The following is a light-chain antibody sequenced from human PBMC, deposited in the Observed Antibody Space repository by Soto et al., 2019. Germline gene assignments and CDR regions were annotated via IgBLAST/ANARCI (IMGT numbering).Light chain of an antibody. Sequence: DIQLTQSPAFLSASVGDRVTITCRASQSISDWLAWYQQKPGKAPKLLIYDASGLESGVPSRFSGSGSGTEFTLTISSLQPDDFATYYCQQYNSYSLTFGGGTKV. CDR2: DAS. J-gene: IGKJ4*01. CDR3: QQYNSYSLT. V-gene: IGKV1-5*01. CDR1: QSISDW.